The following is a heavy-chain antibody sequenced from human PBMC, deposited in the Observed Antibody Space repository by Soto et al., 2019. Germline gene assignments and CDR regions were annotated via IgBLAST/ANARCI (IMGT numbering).Heavy chain of an antibody. J-gene: IGHJ6*02. D-gene: IGHD3-16*01. CDR2: INPSSGTT. Sequence: QVQLVQSGAEVKKPGASVKVSCKASGYSFTTYYIQWVRHAPGHGPEWLGIINPSSGTTRYAQNFRGRATLTRHTSTITVYMDLTGLRSEDSAVYYCAREWANNTVIGGVTYRYYHGMDVGGQGTTVTVSS. V-gene: IGHV1-46*01. CDR3: AREWANNTVIGGVTYRYYHGMDV. CDR1: GYSFTTYY.